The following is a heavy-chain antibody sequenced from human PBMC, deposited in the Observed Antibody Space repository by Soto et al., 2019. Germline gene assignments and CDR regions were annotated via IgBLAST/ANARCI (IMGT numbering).Heavy chain of an antibody. CDR1: GFTFSSYS. CDR2: ISSSSSYI. J-gene: IGHJ4*02. D-gene: IGHD6-19*01. V-gene: IGHV3-21*01. CDR3: AGVKGIAVAHKHLDY. Sequence: GGSLRLSCAASGFTFSSYSMNWVRQAPGKGLEWVSSISSSSSYIYYADSVKGRFTISRDNAKNSLYLQMNSLRAEDTAVYYCAGVKGIAVAHKHLDYWGQGTLVTVSS.